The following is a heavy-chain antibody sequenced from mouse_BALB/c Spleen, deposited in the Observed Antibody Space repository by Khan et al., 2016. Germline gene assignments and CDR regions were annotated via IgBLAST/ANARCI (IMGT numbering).Heavy chain of an antibody. CDR2: IRLKSNNYAT. CDR1: GFTFSNYW. V-gene: IGHV6-6*02. J-gene: IGHJ2*01. CDR3: TRRGYGNDY. Sequence: EVELVESGGGLVQPGGSMKLSCVASGFTFSNYWMNWVRQSPEKGLEWVAEIRLKSNNYATHYAESVKGRLTISRDDSISSGYLQMNNLRAEDTGIYYCTRRGYGNDYWGQGTTLTGSS. D-gene: IGHD2-10*02.